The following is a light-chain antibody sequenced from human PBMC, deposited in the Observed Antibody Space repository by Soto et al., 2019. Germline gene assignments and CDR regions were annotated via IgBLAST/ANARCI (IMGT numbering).Light chain of an antibody. CDR1: QGVSSSS. CDR3: QQYGRSPLT. Sequence: EIVLTQSPGTLSLPPGERATLSCRASQGVSSSSLAWYQQKPGQAPRLLIYGASSRATGIPDRFSGSGSGTDFTLTISRLEPEDFAVYYCQQYGRSPLTFGGGTKVEIK. V-gene: IGKV3-20*01. J-gene: IGKJ4*01. CDR2: GAS.